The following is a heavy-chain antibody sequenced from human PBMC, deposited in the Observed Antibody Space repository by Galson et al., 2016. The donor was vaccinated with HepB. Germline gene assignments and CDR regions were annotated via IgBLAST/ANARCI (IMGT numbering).Heavy chain of an antibody. D-gene: IGHD3-10*01. V-gene: IGHV3-7*05. CDR1: GFTLSSYW. CDR3: ARRRGSGSHDY. J-gene: IGHJ4*02. Sequence: SLRLSCAASGFTLSSYWMSWVRQAPGKGLEWVANIKQDGSEEYYVDSVKGRFTISRDNAKKSLYLQMNSLSAEDTAVYYCARRRGSGSHDYWGQGTLVTVSS. CDR2: IKQDGSEE.